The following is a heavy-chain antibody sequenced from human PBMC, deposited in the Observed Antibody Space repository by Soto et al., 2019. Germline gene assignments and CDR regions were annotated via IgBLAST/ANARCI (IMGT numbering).Heavy chain of an antibody. CDR1: GGSISSSTYY. D-gene: IGHD2-2*01. J-gene: IGHJ1*01. CDR3: ASPGRYCSSTSCPAEFFQD. Sequence: SETLSLTCTVSGGSISSSTYYWGWIRQPPGKGLEWIGTIYYSGSTYYNPSLKSRVTISVDTSKNQFSLKLSSVTAADTAVYYCASPGRYCSSTSCPAEFFQDWGQGTQVTVSS. V-gene: IGHV4-39*01. CDR2: IYYSGST.